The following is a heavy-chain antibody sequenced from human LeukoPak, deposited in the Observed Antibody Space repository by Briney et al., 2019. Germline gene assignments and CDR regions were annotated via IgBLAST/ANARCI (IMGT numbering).Heavy chain of an antibody. CDR3: AKGYLGDY. D-gene: IGHD3-16*01. V-gene: IGHV3-23*01. CDR2: ISGSSGST. CDR1: GFTVSSNY. Sequence: GGSLRLSCAASGFTVSSNYMSWVRQAPGKGLEWVSAISGSSGSTYYADSVKGRFTISRDNSKNTLYLQMNSLRAEDTAVYYCAKGYLGDYWGQGTLVTVSS. J-gene: IGHJ4*02.